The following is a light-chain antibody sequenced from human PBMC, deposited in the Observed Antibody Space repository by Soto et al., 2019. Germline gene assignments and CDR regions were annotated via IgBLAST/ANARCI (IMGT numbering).Light chain of an antibody. Sequence: EIVLTQSPGTLSLSPGERATLSCRAIQSVSSSYLGWYQQKPGQAPRLLMYGASSRATGIPERFSGSGSGTDFTLTISRLEPEDFAVYYCQQYGSSPPITLGQGTRLEIK. CDR2: GAS. CDR1: QSVSSSY. J-gene: IGKJ5*01. V-gene: IGKV3-20*01. CDR3: QQYGSSPPIT.